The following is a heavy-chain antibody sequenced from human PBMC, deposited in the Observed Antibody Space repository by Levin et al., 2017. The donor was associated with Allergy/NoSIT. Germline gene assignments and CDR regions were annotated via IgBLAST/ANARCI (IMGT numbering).Heavy chain of an antibody. CDR3: AKIRPVGTFNYYYYGMDV. J-gene: IGHJ6*02. CDR1: GFTFSSYG. V-gene: IGHV3-30*18. CDR2: VSFDGSDK. D-gene: IGHD6-13*01. Sequence: GGSLRLSCAASGFTFSSYGMHWVRQAPDKGLEWVAVVSFDGSDKYYADSVKGRFTISRDNSKNTLYLQMNSLRAEDTAVYYCAKIRPVGTFNYYYYGMDVWGQGTTVTVSS.